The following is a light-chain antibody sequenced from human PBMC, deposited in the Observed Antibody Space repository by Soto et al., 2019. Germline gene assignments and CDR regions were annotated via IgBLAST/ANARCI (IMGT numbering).Light chain of an antibody. CDR3: QQYDIWPPYT. CDR2: DAS. J-gene: IGKJ2*01. V-gene: IGKV3-15*01. CDR1: QNIRSS. Sequence: EVVMMQSPASLSASPGERVTLSCRASQNIRSSLAWYQRRPGQAPRLLIYDASTRATGIPPRFSGGGSGTEFTVTISSLQSEDFAIYYCQQYDIWPPYTFGQGTKV.